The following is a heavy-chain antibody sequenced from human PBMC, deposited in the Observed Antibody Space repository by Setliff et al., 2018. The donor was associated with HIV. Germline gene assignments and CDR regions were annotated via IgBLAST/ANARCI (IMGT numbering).Heavy chain of an antibody. V-gene: IGHV4-59*11. J-gene: IGHJ5*02. CDR1: GGSISSHY. D-gene: IGHD3-10*01. Sequence: PSETLSLTCIVSGGSISSHYWSWIRQPPGKGLEWIGYIYYSGSTTYNPSLKGRVTISVDTSKNQFPLRLRSVTAADTAVYYCARTSGSDRLNWFDPWGQGTLVTVSS. CDR2: IYYSGST. CDR3: ARTSGSDRLNWFDP.